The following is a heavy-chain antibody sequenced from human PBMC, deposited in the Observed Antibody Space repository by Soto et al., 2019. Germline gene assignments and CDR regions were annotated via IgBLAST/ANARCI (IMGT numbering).Heavy chain of an antibody. J-gene: IGHJ4*02. CDR2: LSGSGSTT. Sequence: EVQLLESGGDLVQPGGSLRLSCAASGFSFGGYGMSWVRQAPGKGLEWVSALSGSGSTTYYADSVRGRFIISRDNSRDTLFRQMNSRRAEDTAVYFCAKASKGYTGYDLDYWGQGTVVTVSP. D-gene: IGHD5-12*01. CDR1: GFSFGGYG. V-gene: IGHV3-23*01. CDR3: AKASKGYTGYDLDY.